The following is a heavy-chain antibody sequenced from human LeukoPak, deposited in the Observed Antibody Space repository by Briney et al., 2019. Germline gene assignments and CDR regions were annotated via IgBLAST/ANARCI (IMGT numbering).Heavy chain of an antibody. CDR1: GFTFNSYA. D-gene: IGHD6-13*01. V-gene: IGHV3-23*01. CDR2: ISGGGVSP. CDR3: AKDSGSSWYGGWSDP. Sequence: GGSLRLSCAASGFTFNSYAMSWVRQAPGKGLEWVSGISGGGVSPYYADSVKGRFTISRDNSKNTVYLQVNSLRADDTALYYCAKDSGSSWYGGWSDPWGQGTLVTVSS. J-gene: IGHJ5*02.